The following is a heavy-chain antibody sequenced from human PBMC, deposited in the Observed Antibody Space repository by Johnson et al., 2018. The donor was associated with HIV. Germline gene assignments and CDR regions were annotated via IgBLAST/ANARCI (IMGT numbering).Heavy chain of an antibody. D-gene: IGHD5-12*01. CDR2: ISWNSGSI. CDR1: GFPFDDYA. Sequence: QLVESGGGLVQPGRSLRLSCAASGFPFDDYAMHWVRQAPGKGLEWVSGISWNSGSIGYADSVKGRFTISRDNAKNSLYLQMNSLRAEDTALYYCAARYSGYADAAFDIWGQGTMVTVSS. CDR3: AARYSGYADAAFDI. J-gene: IGHJ3*02. V-gene: IGHV3-9*01.